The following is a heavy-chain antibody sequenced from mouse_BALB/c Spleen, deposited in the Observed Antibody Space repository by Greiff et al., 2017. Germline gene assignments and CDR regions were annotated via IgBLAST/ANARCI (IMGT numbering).Heavy chain of an antibody. CDR2: INPSTGYT. CDR3: ATLCSPCAY. CDR1: GYTFTSYW. V-gene: IGHV1-7*01. J-gene: IGHJ3*01. Sequence: QVQLQQSGAELAKPGASVKMSCKASGYTFTSYWMHWVKQRPGQGLEWIGYINPSTGYTEYNQKFKDKATLTADKSSSTAYMQLCSLTSEDSAVYYCATLCSPCAYWGQGTLVTVSA.